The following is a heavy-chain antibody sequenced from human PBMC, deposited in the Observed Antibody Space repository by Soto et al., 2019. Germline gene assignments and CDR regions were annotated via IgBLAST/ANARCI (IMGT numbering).Heavy chain of an antibody. CDR3: ARDRRDSGPGRDYYYYGMDV. Sequence: ASVKVSCKASGGTFSSYAISWVRQAPGQGLEWMGGIIPIFGTANYAQKFQGRVTITADESTGTAYMELSSLRSEDTAVYYCARDRRDSGPGRDYYYYGMDVWGQGTTVTVSS. CDR1: GGTFSSYA. J-gene: IGHJ6*02. D-gene: IGHD3-10*01. CDR2: IIPIFGTA. V-gene: IGHV1-69*13.